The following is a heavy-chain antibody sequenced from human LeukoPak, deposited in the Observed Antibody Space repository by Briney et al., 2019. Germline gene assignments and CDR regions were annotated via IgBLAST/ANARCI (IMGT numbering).Heavy chain of an antibody. CDR3: TAQPYYYDSSGYNDY. V-gene: IGHV3-15*01. Sequence: GGSLRLSCAASGFTFSNAWMSWVRQAPGKGLEWVGRIKSKTDGGTTDYAAPVKGRFTISRDDSKNTLYLQMNSLKTEDTAVYCCTAQPYYYDSSGYNDYWGQGTLVTVSS. CDR1: GFTFSNAW. J-gene: IGHJ4*02. CDR2: IKSKTDGGTT. D-gene: IGHD3-22*01.